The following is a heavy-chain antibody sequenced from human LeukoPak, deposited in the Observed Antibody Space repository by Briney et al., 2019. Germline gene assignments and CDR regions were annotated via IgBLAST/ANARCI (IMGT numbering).Heavy chain of an antibody. CDR1: GFTFRNFW. Sequence: GGSLRLSCAASGFTFRNFWMSWVRQAPGKGLEWVANIKQDGSEKYYVDSVKGRFTISRDNAKNSLYLQMNSLRAEDTAVYYCARARPLDYWGQGTLVTVSS. V-gene: IGHV3-7*01. CDR2: IKQDGSEK. CDR3: ARARPLDY. J-gene: IGHJ4*02.